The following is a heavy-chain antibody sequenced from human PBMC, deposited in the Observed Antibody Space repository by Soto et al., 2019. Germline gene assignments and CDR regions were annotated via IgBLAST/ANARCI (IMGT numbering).Heavy chain of an antibody. J-gene: IGHJ5*02. Sequence: PGGSLRLSCAASGFTFSSYWMSWVRQAPGKGLEWVANIKQDGSEKYYVDSVKGRFTISRDNAKNSLYLQMNSLRAEDTAVYYCARLWWLRRTLHWFDPWGQGTLVTVSS. D-gene: IGHD5-12*01. CDR2: IKQDGSEK. V-gene: IGHV3-7*03. CDR1: GFTFSSYW. CDR3: ARLWWLRRTLHWFDP.